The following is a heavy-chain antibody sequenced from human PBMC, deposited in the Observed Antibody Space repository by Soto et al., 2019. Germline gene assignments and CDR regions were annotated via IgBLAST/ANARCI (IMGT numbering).Heavy chain of an antibody. CDR2: INHSGST. CDR1: GGSFSGYY. V-gene: IGHV4-34*01. Sequence: SETLSLTCAVYGGSFSGYYWSWIRQPPGKGLEWIGEINHSGSTNYNPSLKSRVTISVDTSKNQFSLRLSSVTAADTAVYYCARGPDSSGDDYWGQGTLVTVSS. J-gene: IGHJ4*02. CDR3: ARGPDSSGDDY. D-gene: IGHD3-22*01.